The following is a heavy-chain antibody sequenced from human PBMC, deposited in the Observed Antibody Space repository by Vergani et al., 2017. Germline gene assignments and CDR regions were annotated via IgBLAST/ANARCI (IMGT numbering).Heavy chain of an antibody. Sequence: EVQLVESGGGLVQPGRSLRLSCAASGFTFDDYAMHWVRRAPGKGLEWVSGISWNSNNIVYADSVRGRFTISRDNAKNSLYLYMNSLRAEDTAFYFCAKGHIGYTSSWFDYWGRGTLVTVSS. V-gene: IGHV3-9*01. CDR2: ISWNSNNI. CDR1: GFTFDDYA. D-gene: IGHD6-13*01. J-gene: IGHJ4*02. CDR3: AKGHIGYTSSWFDY.